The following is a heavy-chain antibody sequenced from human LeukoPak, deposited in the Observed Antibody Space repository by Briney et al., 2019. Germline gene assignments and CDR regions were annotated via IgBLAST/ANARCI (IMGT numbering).Heavy chain of an antibody. CDR3: ATDGGPFDN. CDR2: IKQDASEK. J-gene: IGHJ4*02. D-gene: IGHD3-10*01. Sequence: GGSLRLSCAASGFTFSSYAMSWVRQAPGKGLEWVANIKQDASEKYYVDSVKGRFTISRDNAKNSVFLQMNSLRAEDTAVYYCATDGGPFDNWGQGILVTVSS. V-gene: IGHV3-7*01. CDR1: GFTFSSYA.